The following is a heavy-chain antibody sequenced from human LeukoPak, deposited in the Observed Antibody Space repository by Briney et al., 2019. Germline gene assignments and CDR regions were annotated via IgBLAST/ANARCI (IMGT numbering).Heavy chain of an antibody. J-gene: IGHJ3*02. Sequence: SETLSLTCTVSGGSISSSSYYWSRIRQPAGRGLELIGRIDTNGSNNYDPFLKSRDAISVDPYKHQYALKLSSMAAADTAVYCCAMRCCSSTCSFDAFDIWGQGTMVTVSS. V-gene: IGHV4-61*02. D-gene: IGHD2-2*01. CDR2: IDTNGSN. CDR3: AMRCCSSTCSFDAFDI. CDR1: GGSISSSSYY.